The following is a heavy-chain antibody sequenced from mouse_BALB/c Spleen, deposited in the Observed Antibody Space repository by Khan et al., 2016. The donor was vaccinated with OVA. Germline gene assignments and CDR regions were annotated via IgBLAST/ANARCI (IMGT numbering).Heavy chain of an antibody. CDR2: IHYSGST. V-gene: IGHV3-1*02. Sequence: EVQLQESGPDLVKPSQSLSLTCTVTGYSITSGYSWHWIRQFPGNRLEWMAYIHYSGSTNYNPSLKSRISITRDTSKHQFFLPLNSVNPEDTATYYCARLYYYGSSFSYWGQGTLVTVSA. D-gene: IGHD1-1*01. CDR1: GYSITSGYS. CDR3: ARLYYYGSSFSY. J-gene: IGHJ3*01.